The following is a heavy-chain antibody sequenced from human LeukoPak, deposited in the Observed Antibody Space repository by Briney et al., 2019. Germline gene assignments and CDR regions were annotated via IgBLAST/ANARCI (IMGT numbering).Heavy chain of an antibody. CDR3: ARDFAVTTQKYYYYYGMDV. D-gene: IGHD4-11*01. CDR2: INSNNGNT. V-gene: IGHV1-18*01. Sequence: ASVKVSCKASGYTFTSYGISWVRQAPGQGLEWMGWINSNNGNTNYEQKFQGRVTMTTDTSTSAAYMELRSLRSDDTAVYYCARDFAVTTQKYYYYYGMDVWGQGTTVTVSS. CDR1: GYTFTSYG. J-gene: IGHJ6*02.